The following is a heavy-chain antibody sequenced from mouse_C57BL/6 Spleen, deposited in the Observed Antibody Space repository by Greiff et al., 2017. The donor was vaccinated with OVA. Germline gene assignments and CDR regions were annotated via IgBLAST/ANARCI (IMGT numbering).Heavy chain of an antibody. D-gene: IGHD2-4*01. CDR1: GYTFTEYT. Sequence: VQVVESGAELVKPGASVKLSCKASGYTFTEYTIHWVKQRFGQGHEWIGWFYTGSGSIKYNEKFKDKATLTADKSSSTVYMEFSRLTSEDSAVYCCARHEDGYDYDGDYFDYWGQGTTLTVSS. J-gene: IGHJ2*01. V-gene: IGHV1-62-2*01. CDR2: FYTGSGSI. CDR3: ARHEDGYDYDGDYFDY.